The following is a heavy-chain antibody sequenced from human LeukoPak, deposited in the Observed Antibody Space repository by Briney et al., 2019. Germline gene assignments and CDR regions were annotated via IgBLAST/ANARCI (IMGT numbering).Heavy chain of an antibody. CDR3: VKGSDWGSHWYFDL. D-gene: IGHD7-27*01. J-gene: IGHJ2*01. CDR2: ISWNSGNI. Sequence: PGRSLRLSCTASRFTFDDCGMHWVRQAPGQGLEWVSGISWNSGNIAYADSVKGRFTISRDNAKNSLYLQMNSLRAEDTAFYYCVKGSDWGSHWYFDLWGRGTLVTVSS. CDR1: RFTFDDCG. V-gene: IGHV3-9*01.